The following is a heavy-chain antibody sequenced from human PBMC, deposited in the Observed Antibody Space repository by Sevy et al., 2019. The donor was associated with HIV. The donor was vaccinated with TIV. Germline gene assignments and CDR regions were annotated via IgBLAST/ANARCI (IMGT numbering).Heavy chain of an antibody. V-gene: IGHV3-23*01. Sequence: GGSLRLSCAASGFTFSSYAMSWVRQAPGKGLEWVSAISGSGGSTYYADSVKGRFTISRANSKNTLYRQMNSLSAEDTAVYYCAKEGRYYDSSGYPGYYFDYWGQGTLVTVSS. D-gene: IGHD3-22*01. CDR1: GFTFSSYA. CDR3: AKEGRYYDSSGYPGYYFDY. CDR2: ISGSGGST. J-gene: IGHJ4*02.